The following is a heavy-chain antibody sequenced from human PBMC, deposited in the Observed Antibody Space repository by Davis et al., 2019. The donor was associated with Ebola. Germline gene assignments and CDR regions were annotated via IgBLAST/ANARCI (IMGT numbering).Heavy chain of an antibody. J-gene: IGHJ6*02. D-gene: IGHD5-12*01. Sequence: MPSETLSLTCTVSGGSVSSGSYYWSWIRQPPGKGLEWIGYIYYSGSTNYNPSLKSRVTISVDTSKDQFSLKLSSVTAADTAVYYCARDRGWLRRGPGGMDVWGQGTTVTVSS. CDR1: GGSVSSGSYY. CDR2: IYYSGST. CDR3: ARDRGWLRRGPGGMDV. V-gene: IGHV4-61*01.